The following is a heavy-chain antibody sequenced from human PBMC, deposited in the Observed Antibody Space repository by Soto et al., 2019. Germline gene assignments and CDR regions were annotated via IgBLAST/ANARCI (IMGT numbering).Heavy chain of an antibody. CDR3: ARIVVIPAAPYSYIYYCLDV. CDR2: MYYSGST. J-gene: IGHJ6*02. Sequence: SETLSRTCTVSGDSIISSNYYWAWIRQSPGKGLEWIGNMYYSGSTYYNLSLKRRVTMSVDTSKNQLSLKISSVTASDTSGYYCARIVVIPAAPYSYIYYCLDVWGQGTTVTGSS. D-gene: IGHD2-2*01. V-gene: IGHV4-39*01. CDR1: GDSIISSNYY.